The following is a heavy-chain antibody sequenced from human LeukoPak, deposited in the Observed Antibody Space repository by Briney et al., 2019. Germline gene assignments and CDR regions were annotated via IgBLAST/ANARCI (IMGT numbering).Heavy chain of an antibody. V-gene: IGHV3-74*01. CDR2: INSDGSRT. Sequence: PGGSLRLSCAASRFSFSTYGMHWVRQVPGKGSVWVSRINSDGSRTIYAESVKGRFSISRDNAKNTLYLQMNSLRVDDTAVYYCAREGKTNELDYWGQGTLVTVSS. CDR3: AREGKTNELDY. D-gene: IGHD3-10*01. J-gene: IGHJ4*02. CDR1: RFSFSTYG.